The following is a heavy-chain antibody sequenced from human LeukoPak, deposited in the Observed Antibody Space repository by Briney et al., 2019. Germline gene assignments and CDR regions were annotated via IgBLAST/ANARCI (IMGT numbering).Heavy chain of an antibody. D-gene: IGHD6-19*01. Sequence: ASVKVSCKASGYTFTSYDISWVRQATGQGLEWMGWMNPNSGNTGYAQKFQGRVTITRNTSISTAYMELSSLRSEDTAVYYCGKSSGWYDAVDYWGQGTLVTVSS. CDR1: GYTFTSYD. J-gene: IGHJ4*02. CDR2: MNPNSGNT. V-gene: IGHV1-8*03. CDR3: GKSSGWYDAVDY.